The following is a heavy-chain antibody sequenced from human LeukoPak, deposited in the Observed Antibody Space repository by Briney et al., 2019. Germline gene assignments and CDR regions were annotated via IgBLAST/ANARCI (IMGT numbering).Heavy chain of an antibody. Sequence: GGSLRLSCGASGFTFSTYGMNWVRQAPGKGLEWVSAISGSGGGTFYTHSVKGRFTISRDNSKNTLFLQMNSLRAEDTATYYCAKSRSPGYSMGYDPDYWGQGTLVIVST. CDR1: GFTFSTYG. J-gene: IGHJ4*02. CDR3: AKSRSPGYSMGYDPDY. V-gene: IGHV3-23*01. D-gene: IGHD5-18*01. CDR2: ISGSGGGT.